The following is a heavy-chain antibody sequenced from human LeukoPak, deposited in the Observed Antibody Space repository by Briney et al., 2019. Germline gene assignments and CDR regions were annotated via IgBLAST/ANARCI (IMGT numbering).Heavy chain of an antibody. V-gene: IGHV1-69*13. J-gene: IGHJ6*03. CDR3: ARTAIFHETYYYYYYYMDV. Sequence: SVKVSCKASGGTFSSYAISWVRQAPRQGLEWMGGIIPIFGTANYAQKFQGRVTITADESTSTAYMELSSLRSEDTAVYYCARTAIFHETYYYYYYYMDVWGKGTTVTVSS. D-gene: IGHD3-3*01. CDR2: IIPIFGTA. CDR1: GGTFSSYA.